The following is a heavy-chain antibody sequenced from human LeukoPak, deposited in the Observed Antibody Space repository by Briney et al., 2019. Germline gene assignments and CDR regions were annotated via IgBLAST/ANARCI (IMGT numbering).Heavy chain of an antibody. D-gene: IGHD3-22*01. CDR3: AKDRSYYYDSSGYAYDYFDY. CDR1: GFTFSSYA. V-gene: IGHV3-23*01. Sequence: GGSLRLSCAASGFTFSSYAMSWVRQAPGKGLGWVSAISGSGGSTYYADSVKGRFTISRDNSKNTLYLQMNSLRAEDTAVYYCAKDRSYYYDSSGYAYDYFDYWGQGTLVTVSS. CDR2: ISGSGGST. J-gene: IGHJ4*02.